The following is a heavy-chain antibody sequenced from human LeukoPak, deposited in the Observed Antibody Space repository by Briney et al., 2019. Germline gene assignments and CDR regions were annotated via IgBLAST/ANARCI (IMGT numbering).Heavy chain of an antibody. Sequence: SETLSLTCTVSGYSISSGYYWGWIRPPPGKGREWIGISYHSGSTYYNPSLKSRVTISVDTSKNQFSPKLSSVTAADTAVYYCARDRYSYGYRYFDYWGQGTLVTVSS. CDR3: ARDRYSYGYRYFDY. V-gene: IGHV4-38-2*02. J-gene: IGHJ4*02. CDR2: SYHSGST. D-gene: IGHD5-18*01. CDR1: GYSISSGYY.